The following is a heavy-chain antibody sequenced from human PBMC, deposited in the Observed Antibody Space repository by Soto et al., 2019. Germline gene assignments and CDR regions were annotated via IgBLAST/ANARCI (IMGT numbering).Heavy chain of an antibody. J-gene: IGHJ4*02. Sequence: GGPLRLSCAASGFTLSGYGTLWVRQALGKGLEWVAVISYDGSNNYYEDSVTGRLTNSRDNSKNTLYLQMNSLRAEDTAVYYCAKGNGVPSDYCGQGTLVNVSS. D-gene: IGHD2-8*01. CDR1: GFTLSGYG. CDR3: AKGNGVPSDY. V-gene: IGHV3-30*18. CDR2: ISYDGSNN.